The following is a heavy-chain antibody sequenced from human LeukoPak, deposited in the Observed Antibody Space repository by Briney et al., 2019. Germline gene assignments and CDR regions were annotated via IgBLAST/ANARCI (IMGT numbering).Heavy chain of an antibody. CDR1: GFTFNSYT. J-gene: IGHJ3*02. D-gene: IGHD3-22*01. CDR2: ISSSGRST. CDR3: AKEFYFDISGDAFDM. Sequence: GGSLRLSCAASGFTFNSYTMSWVRQAPGKGLEWVSTISSSGRSTYYADSVKGRFTISRDNSKNTLSLQMNSLRAEDTALYYCAKEFYFDISGDAFDMWGQGTMVTVSS. V-gene: IGHV3-23*01.